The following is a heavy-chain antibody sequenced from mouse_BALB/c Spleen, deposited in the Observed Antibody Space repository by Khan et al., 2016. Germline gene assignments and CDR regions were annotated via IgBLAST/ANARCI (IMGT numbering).Heavy chain of an antibody. J-gene: IGHJ3*01. CDR1: DYIFTNYW. Sequence: QVQLQQSGAELVRPGASVKLSCKASDYIFTNYWINWVTQRPGQGLEWIGNISPSDSYTNYNQKFKDKATLTIDKSSSTAYMQLSSPTSEDSAVYYCTVSSTMITSAWFAYWGQGTLVTVSA. CDR2: ISPSDSYT. D-gene: IGHD2-4*01. CDR3: TVSSTMITSAWFAY. V-gene: IGHV1-69*02.